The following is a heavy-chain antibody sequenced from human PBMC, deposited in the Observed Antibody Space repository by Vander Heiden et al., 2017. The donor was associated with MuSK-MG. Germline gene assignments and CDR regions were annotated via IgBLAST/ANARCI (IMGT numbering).Heavy chain of an antibody. J-gene: IGHJ4*02. CDR3: AVRWELLRRSDY. CDR1: GFTFSSYS. D-gene: IGHD1-26*01. CDR2: ISSSSSYI. V-gene: IGHV3-21*01. Sequence: EVKLVESGGGLVKPGGSLRLSCAASGFTFSSYSMNWVRQAPGKGLEWVSSISSSSSYIYYADSVKGRFTISRDNAKNSLYMQMNSLGAEDTAVYYCAVRWELLRRSDYWGQGTLVTVSS.